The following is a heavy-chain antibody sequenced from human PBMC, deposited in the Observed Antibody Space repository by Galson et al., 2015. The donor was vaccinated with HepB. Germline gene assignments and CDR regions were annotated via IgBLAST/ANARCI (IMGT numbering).Heavy chain of an antibody. CDR3: VRVVRYSSAWVIDY. D-gene: IGHD6-19*01. CDR1: GFSFSDHY. J-gene: IGHJ4*02. Sequence: SLRLSCAVSGFSFSDHYMDWVRQAPGKGLEWVGRSRDKANSYTTEYAASVKGRFTISRDDSKNSLYLQMNSLKIEDTAVYYCVRVVRYSSAWVIDYWGQETLVTVSS. V-gene: IGHV3-72*01. CDR2: SRDKANSYTT.